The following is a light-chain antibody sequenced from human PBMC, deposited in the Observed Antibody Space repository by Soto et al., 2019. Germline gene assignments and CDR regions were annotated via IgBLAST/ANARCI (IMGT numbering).Light chain of an antibody. CDR1: QSISTY. J-gene: IGKJ1*01. CDR2: AAS. Sequence: EMVLTRSAATLSWSPGDRATLSCRASQSISTYVNWFQQKPGQPPRLLLYAASNRVTDIPDRISGSGSGTDFTLTISSLEPEESAVYYCQQNSNWQGTFGQGTRWISN. V-gene: IGKV3-11*01. CDR3: QQNSNWQGT.